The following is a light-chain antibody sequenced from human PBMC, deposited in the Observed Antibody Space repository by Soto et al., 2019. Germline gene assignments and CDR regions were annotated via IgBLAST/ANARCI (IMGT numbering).Light chain of an antibody. Sequence: EVVLTQSPATLSVSPGEGATLSCKASQSVDSRLAWYQQKPGQAPRLLIEGASSRGADIPARFSGSGSGTEFTLTIACLQSEDFAVYYCHQYSKWPLAFGGGTRVEIK. V-gene: IGKV3-15*01. J-gene: IGKJ4*01. CDR1: QSVDSR. CDR2: GAS. CDR3: HQYSKWPLA.